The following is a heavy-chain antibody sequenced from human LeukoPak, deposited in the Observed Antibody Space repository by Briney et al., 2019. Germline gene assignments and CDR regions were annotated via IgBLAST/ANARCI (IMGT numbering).Heavy chain of an antibody. CDR2: ISADNGNT. D-gene: IGHD3-10*01. V-gene: IGHV1-18*01. Sequence: ASVKVSCKASGYTFINYGISWVRQAPGQGLEWMGWISADNGNTDYAQKFQGRVTMTTDTSTTTAYMELRSLRSDDTAVYYCGRVGLGSGSSTYYYYYYMDVWGKGTTVTVSS. J-gene: IGHJ6*03. CDR1: GYTFINYG. CDR3: GRVGLGSGSSTYYYYYYMDV.